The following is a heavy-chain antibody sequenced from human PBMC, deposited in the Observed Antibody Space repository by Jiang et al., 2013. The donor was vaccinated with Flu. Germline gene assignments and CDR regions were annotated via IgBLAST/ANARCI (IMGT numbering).Heavy chain of an antibody. D-gene: IGHD1-1*01. CDR3: AYTSGIPLERDYYFYGMDV. J-gene: IGHJ6*02. Sequence: TQTLSLTCTFSGFSLSSTAVGVAGSVSPQKALEWLALIYWDDDKRYSPSLKSRLTITKDTSKNQVVLTMTNMDPVDTATYYCAYTSGIPLERDYYFYGMDVWGQGTTVTVSS. CDR2: IYWDDDK. V-gene: IGHV2-5*02. CDR1: GFSLSSTAVG.